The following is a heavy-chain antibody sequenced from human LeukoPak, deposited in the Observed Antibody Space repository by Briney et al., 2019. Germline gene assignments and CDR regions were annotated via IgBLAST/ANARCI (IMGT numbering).Heavy chain of an antibody. CDR1: GFTFSTYW. CDR2: IKQDGSDK. D-gene: IGHD2-2*01. V-gene: IGHV3-7*01. CDR3: ARVLPVASRDY. J-gene: IGHJ4*02. Sequence: GGSLRLSCAASGFTFSTYWMSWVRQAPGKGREWVANIKQDGSDKFYVDSVKGRFTISRDNAKNSMYLQMNSLRAEDTAVYYCARVLPVASRDYWGQGTLVTVSS.